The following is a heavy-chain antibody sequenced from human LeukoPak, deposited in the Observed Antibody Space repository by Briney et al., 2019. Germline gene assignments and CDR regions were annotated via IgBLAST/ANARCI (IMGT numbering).Heavy chain of an antibody. D-gene: IGHD1-26*01. CDR3: ARRRRIVGDTSGAFDI. CDR2: INHSGST. Sequence: SETLSLTCAVYGGSFSGYYWSWIRQPPGKGLEWIWEINHSGSTNYNPSLKSRVTISVDTSKNQFSLKLSSVTAADTAVYYCARRRRIVGDTSGAFDIWGQGTMVTVSS. J-gene: IGHJ3*02. CDR1: GGSFSGYY. V-gene: IGHV4-34*01.